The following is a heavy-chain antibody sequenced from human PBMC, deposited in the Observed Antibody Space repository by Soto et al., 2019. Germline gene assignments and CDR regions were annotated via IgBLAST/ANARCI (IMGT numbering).Heavy chain of an antibody. Sequence: GVSLRLWYTASGCKFSSYGMHWVRQAPGKGLEWVAARWNDGSNEYYGDSVKGRFTISRDNANSTIYLQMNDVRAEDTAVYSCARDRYSGHSRGNYWARGTLVTVPS. J-gene: IGHJ4*02. V-gene: IGHV3-33*08. D-gene: IGHD1-26*01. CDR2: RWNDGSNE. CDR3: ARDRYSGHSRGNY. CDR1: GCKFSSYG.